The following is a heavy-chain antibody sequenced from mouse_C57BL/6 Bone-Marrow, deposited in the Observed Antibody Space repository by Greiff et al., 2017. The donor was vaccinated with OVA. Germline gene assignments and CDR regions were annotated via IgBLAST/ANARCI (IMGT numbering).Heavy chain of an antibody. V-gene: IGHV5-12*01. J-gene: IGHJ3*01. CDR2: ISNGGGST. CDR1: GFTFSDYY. CDR3: ARSYYSNYVWFAY. D-gene: IGHD2-5*01. Sequence: EVMLVEPGGGLVQPGGSLKLSCAASGFTFSDYYMYWVRQTPEKRLEWVAYISNGGGSTYYPDTVKGRFTISRDNAKNTLYLQMSRLKSEDTAMYYCARSYYSNYVWFAYWGQGTLVTVSA.